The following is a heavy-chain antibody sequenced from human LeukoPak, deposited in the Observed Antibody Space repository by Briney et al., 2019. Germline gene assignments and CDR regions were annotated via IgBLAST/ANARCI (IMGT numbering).Heavy chain of an antibody. CDR1: GASFGSSPYY. CDR3: ARQGEHSGVYYYMDV. J-gene: IGHJ6*03. V-gene: IGHV4-39*01. CDR2: FYYGGTT. D-gene: IGHD2-15*01. Sequence: SETLSLTCSVSGASFGSSPYYWGWIRQPPGKGLEWTGNFYYGGTTYYNPSLKIRIPVSVDGSETQFSLKLSSVTAADTAVYYCARQGEHSGVYYYMDVWGKGTTVTVSS.